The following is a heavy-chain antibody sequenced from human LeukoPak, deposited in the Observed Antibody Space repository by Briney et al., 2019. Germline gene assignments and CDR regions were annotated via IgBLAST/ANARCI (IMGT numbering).Heavy chain of an antibody. J-gene: IGHJ4*02. D-gene: IGHD3-3*01. CDR2: INPKSGGT. Sequence: ASVKVSCKGSGYTFTGYFIQWVRQAPGQGLEWMGRINPKSGGTNYAQKFQGRVTMTRDTSISTAYMELSRLRSDDTAVYYCARGRTIFGVVTHLFDYWGQGTLVTVSS. CDR3: ARGRTIFGVVTHLFDY. CDR1: GYTFTGYF. V-gene: IGHV1-2*06.